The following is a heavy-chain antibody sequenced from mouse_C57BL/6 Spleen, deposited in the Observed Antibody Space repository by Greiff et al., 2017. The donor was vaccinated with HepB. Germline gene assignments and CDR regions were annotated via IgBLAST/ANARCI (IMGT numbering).Heavy chain of an antibody. CDR3: ARGRVTTVPFMDY. V-gene: IGHV1-81*01. CDR1: GYTFTSYG. D-gene: IGHD1-1*01. Sequence: VKLMESGAELARPGASVKLSCKASGYTFTSYGISWVKQRTGQGLEWIGEIYPRSGNTYYNEKFKGKATLTADKSSSTAYMELRSLTSEDSAVYFCARGRVTTVPFMDYWGQGTSVTVSS. CDR2: IYPRSGNT. J-gene: IGHJ4*01.